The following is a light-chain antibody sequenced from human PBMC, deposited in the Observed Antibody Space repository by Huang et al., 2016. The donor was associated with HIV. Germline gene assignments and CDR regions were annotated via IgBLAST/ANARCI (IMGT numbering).Light chain of an antibody. CDR1: PNVRTN. V-gene: IGKV3-15*01. CDR3: QHYHDWPPLA. CDR2: GAS. J-gene: IGKJ4*01. Sequence: EIVMTQSPATLAVSPGEGATLSCRARPNVRTNVAWYQQKPGQAPRLRIYGASTRATGSPARFSGTGSGTDFTLTLSSRQADDFAVYYCQHYHDWPPLAFGGGTKVEIK.